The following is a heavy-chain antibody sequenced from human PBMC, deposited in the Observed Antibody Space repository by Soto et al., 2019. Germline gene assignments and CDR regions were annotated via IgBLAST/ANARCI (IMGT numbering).Heavy chain of an antibody. CDR2: IYYSGST. CDR1: GGSISSGGYY. V-gene: IGHV4-31*03. D-gene: IGHD2-2*01. J-gene: IGHJ4*02. CDR3: AGASFNNLNN. Sequence: LSLTCTVSGGSISSGGYYWSWIRQHPGKGLEWIGYIYYSGSTYYNPSLKSRATISVDTSKNQFSLKLNSVTAADTAVYYCAGASFNNLNNWGQGTLVTVSS.